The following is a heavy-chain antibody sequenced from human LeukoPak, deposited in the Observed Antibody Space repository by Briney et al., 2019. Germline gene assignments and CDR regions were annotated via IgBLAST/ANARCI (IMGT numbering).Heavy chain of an antibody. J-gene: IGHJ4*02. CDR3: AKTPRGEYSSSWYFHY. CDR1: GFTFSSYW. V-gene: IGHV3-23*01. CDR2: ISGSGGST. D-gene: IGHD6-13*01. Sequence: PGGSLRLSCAASGFTFSSYWMSWVRQAPGKGLEWVSGISGSGGSTYYADSVKGRFTISRDNSKNTVYLQMNSLRAEDTAVYYCAKTPRGEYSSSWYFHYWGQGSLVTVSS.